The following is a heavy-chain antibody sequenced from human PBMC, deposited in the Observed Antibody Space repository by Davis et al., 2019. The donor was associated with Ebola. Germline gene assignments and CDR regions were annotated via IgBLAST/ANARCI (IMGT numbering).Heavy chain of an antibody. CDR3: ATGYCSSTSCLPDAFDI. CDR2: IYHSGST. J-gene: IGHJ3*02. Sequence: PSETLSLTCTVSGGSISSSNWWSWVRQPPGKGLEWIGEIYHSGSTNYNPSLKSRVTISVDKSKNQFSLKLSSVTAADTAVYYCATGYCSSTSCLPDAFDIWGQGTMVTVSS. V-gene: IGHV4-4*02. CDR1: GGSISSSNW. D-gene: IGHD2-2*01.